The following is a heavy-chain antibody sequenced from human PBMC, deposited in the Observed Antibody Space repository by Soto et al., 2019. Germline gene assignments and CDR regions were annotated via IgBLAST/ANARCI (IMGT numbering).Heavy chain of an antibody. J-gene: IGHJ5*02. D-gene: IGHD2-2*02. CDR2: ISAYNGNT. CDR3: ARDAYCSSTSCYTENWFDP. Sequence: ASVKVSCKASGYTFTSYGISWVRQAPGRGLEWMGWISAYNGNTNYAQKLQGRVTMTTDTSTSTAYMELRSLRSDDTAVYYCARDAYCSSTSCYTENWFDPWGQGTLVTVSS. CDR1: GYTFTSYG. V-gene: IGHV1-18*01.